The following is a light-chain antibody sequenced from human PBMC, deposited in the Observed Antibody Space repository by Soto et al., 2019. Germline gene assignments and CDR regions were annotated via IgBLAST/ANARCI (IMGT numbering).Light chain of an antibody. J-gene: IGKJ1*01. Sequence: IVMTQSPDSLAVSLGERATINCKYSHTVLFTSNNKDFLAWYQQRPGQSPKLILFWASTRASGVPDRFSGSGSGTDFTLTIDSLQAEDAAVYYCNQFYSSPPTFGKGTKVDIK. V-gene: IGKV4-1*01. CDR1: HTVLFTSNNKDF. CDR3: NQFYSSPPT. CDR2: WAS.